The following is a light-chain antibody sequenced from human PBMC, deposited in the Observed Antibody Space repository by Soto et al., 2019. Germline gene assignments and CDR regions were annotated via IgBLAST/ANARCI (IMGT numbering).Light chain of an antibody. J-gene: IGKJ1*01. CDR2: AAS. V-gene: IGKV1-17*01. CDR1: QSIRSV. CDR3: QKYNRASRT. Sequence: DIEMTQSPSSLSASLGDRATLSCRASQSIRSVLGWYQQKPGKAPKRLIYAASSLHSGIPSRFSGSGSGTEFTITISRLQPEEFANYYCQKYNRASRTFGQGTQLEI.